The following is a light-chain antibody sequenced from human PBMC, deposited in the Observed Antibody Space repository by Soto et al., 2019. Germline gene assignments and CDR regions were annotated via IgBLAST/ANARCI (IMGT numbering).Light chain of an antibody. CDR1: QSVSSSY. CDR3: HQYDSSPLT. J-gene: IGKJ4*01. Sequence: EIVLTQSPGTLSLSPGERATLSCRAGQSVSSSYLAWYQQKPGQDPRLLIYGASSRATGIPDRFSGSGSGTDFTITISRLEPEDFTVYYCHQYDSSPLTVGGGTKVEIK. V-gene: IGKV3-20*01. CDR2: GAS.